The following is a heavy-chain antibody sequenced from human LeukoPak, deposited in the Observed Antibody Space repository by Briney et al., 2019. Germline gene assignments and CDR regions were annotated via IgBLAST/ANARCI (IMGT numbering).Heavy chain of an antibody. V-gene: IGHV3-9*01. CDR3: AKDIRLGVYNYFDY. Sequence: PGGSLRLSCAASGFTFDDYAMHWVRQAPGKGLEWVSGISWNSGSIGYADSVKGRFTISRDNAKNSLYLQMNSLRAEDTALYYCAKDIRLGVYNYFDYWGQGTLVTVSS. D-gene: IGHD1-14*01. CDR1: GFTFDDYA. CDR2: ISWNSGSI. J-gene: IGHJ4*02.